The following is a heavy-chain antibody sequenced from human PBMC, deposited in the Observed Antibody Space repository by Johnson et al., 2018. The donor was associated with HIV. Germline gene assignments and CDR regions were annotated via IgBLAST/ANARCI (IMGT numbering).Heavy chain of an antibody. CDR3: ASGEDYGGNYGAFDI. CDR2: ISYDGSNK. V-gene: IGHV3-30-3*01. CDR1: GFTFSSYA. Sequence: QVHLVESGGGVVPPGRSLRLSCAASGFTFSSYAMHWVRQAPGKGLEWVAVISYDGSNKYYAASVKGRFTISRDNSKNTLYLQMNSLGAEDTAVYYCASGEDYGGNYGAFDIWGQGTMVTVSS. D-gene: IGHD4-23*01. J-gene: IGHJ3*02.